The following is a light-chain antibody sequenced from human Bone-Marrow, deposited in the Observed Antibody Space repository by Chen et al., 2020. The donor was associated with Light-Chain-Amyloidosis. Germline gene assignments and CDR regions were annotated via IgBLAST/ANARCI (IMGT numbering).Light chain of an antibody. CDR1: SSDVGGDIH. Sequence: QSALTQPASVSGSPGQSITISCTGTSSDVGGDIHVSWYQQHPDKAPKLMFYEVTNRPSWVPDRFSGSKSDNTASLTISGLQTEDEADYFCSSYTITNTLVFGSGTRVTVL. CDR3: SSYTITNTLV. V-gene: IGLV2-14*01. CDR2: EVT. J-gene: IGLJ1*01.